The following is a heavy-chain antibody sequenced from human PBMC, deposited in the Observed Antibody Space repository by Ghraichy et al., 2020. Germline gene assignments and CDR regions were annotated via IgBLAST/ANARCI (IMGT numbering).Heavy chain of an antibody. CDR1: GFTFSNFW. J-gene: IGHJ4*02. CDR2: IKQDGSEK. V-gene: IGHV3-7*03. Sequence: GGSLILSCAASGFTFSNFWMNWVRQAPGKGLEWVANIKQDGSEKYYVDSVKGRFTISRDNDKNLLHLQMNSLRAEDTAVYYRGAPPQWGQGTLVTVSS. CDR3: GAPPQ.